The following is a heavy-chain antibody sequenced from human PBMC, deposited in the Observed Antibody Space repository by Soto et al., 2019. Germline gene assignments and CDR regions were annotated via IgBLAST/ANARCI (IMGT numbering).Heavy chain of an antibody. CDR2: IYYSGST. V-gene: IGHV4-59*01. Sequence: SETLSLTCTVSGGSISSYYWSWIRQPPGKGLEWIGYIYYSGSTNYNPSLKSRVTISVDTSKNQFSLKLSSVTAADTAVYYCARETYYYDSSGYYSVYFDYWGQGTLVTVSS. J-gene: IGHJ4*02. CDR1: GGSISSYY. D-gene: IGHD3-22*01. CDR3: ARETYYYDSSGYYSVYFDY.